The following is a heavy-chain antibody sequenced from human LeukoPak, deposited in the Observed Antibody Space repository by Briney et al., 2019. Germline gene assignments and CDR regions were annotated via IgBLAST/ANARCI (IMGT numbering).Heavy chain of an antibody. CDR3: ASGYCSSTSCYDAFDI. Sequence: ASVKASCKASGGTFSSYAISWVRQAPGQGLEWMGGIIPIFGTANYAQKFQGRVTITADESTSTAYMELSSLRSEDTAVYYCASGYCSSTSCYDAFDIWGQGTMVTVSS. V-gene: IGHV1-69*13. J-gene: IGHJ3*02. CDR1: GGTFSSYA. D-gene: IGHD2-2*01. CDR2: IIPIFGTA.